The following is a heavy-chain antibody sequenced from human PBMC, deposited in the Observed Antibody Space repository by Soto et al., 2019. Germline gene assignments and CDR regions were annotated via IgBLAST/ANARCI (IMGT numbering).Heavy chain of an antibody. J-gene: IGHJ6*03. CDR3: ARNGVGTHETHYSGYEYYYYYYMDV. CDR1: GFTFSSYW. Sequence: PGGSLRLSCAASGFTFSSYWMSWVRQAPGKGLEWVANIKQDGSEKYYVDSVKGRFTISRDNAKNSLYLQMNSLRAEDTAVYYCARNGVGTHETHYSGYEYYYYYYMDVWGKGTTVTVSS. V-gene: IGHV3-7*01. CDR2: IKQDGSEK. D-gene: IGHD5-12*01.